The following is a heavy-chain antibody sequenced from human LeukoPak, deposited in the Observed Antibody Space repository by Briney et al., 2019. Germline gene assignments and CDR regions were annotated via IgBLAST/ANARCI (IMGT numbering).Heavy chain of an antibody. V-gene: IGHV3-30*04. CDR2: ISDDGTKT. D-gene: IGHD3-22*01. CDR3: ARDRVGDSSGWNAFDI. J-gene: IGHJ3*02. CDR1: GFNFNTYP. Sequence: GGSLRLSCAASGFNFNTYPIHWVRQSPGKGLEWVAVISDDGTKTYYADSVKGRFTISRDNSKNTLYLQMNSLRAEDTAVYYCARDRVGDSSGWNAFDIWGQGTMVTVSS.